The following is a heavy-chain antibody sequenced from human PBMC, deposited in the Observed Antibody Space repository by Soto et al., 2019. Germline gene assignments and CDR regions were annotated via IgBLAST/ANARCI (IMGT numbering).Heavy chain of an antibody. CDR2: IYYSGST. Sequence: SETLSLTCTVSGGSISSYYWSWIRQPPGKGLEWIGYIYYSGSTNYNPSLKSRVTISVDTSKNQFSLKLSSVTAADTAVYYCARLGGSSSSFIDYWGQGTLVTVSS. CDR1: GGSISSYY. CDR3: ARLGGSSSSFIDY. V-gene: IGHV4-59*08. J-gene: IGHJ4*02. D-gene: IGHD6-6*01.